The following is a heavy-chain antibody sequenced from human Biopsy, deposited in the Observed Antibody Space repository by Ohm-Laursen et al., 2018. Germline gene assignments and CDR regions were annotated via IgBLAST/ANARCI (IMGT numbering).Heavy chain of an antibody. D-gene: IGHD2/OR15-2a*01. CDR1: GGYISSDY. V-gene: IGHV4-59*01. Sequence: TLSLTCTVSGGYISSDYWSWIRQTPGKGLEWIGYIYYSGSTNYNPSLKSRVTISVDTSKNQFSLRLNSVTAADTAVYYCARATNSTGRPYYYFYGMDVWGQGTTVTVSS. CDR3: ARATNSTGRPYYYFYGMDV. CDR2: IYYSGST. J-gene: IGHJ6*02.